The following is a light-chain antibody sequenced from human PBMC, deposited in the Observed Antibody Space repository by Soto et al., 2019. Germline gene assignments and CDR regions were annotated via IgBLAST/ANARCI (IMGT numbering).Light chain of an antibody. J-gene: IGLJ1*01. Sequence: QSALTQPASVSGSPGQSITISCTGTSSDVGTYNYVSWYQHHPGKAPKLMIFAVSNRPSGVSNRFSGSKSGNTASLTISGLQVEDEADYYCSSYTSSSPWVFGTGTKVTVL. V-gene: IGLV2-14*01. CDR2: AVS. CDR1: SSDVGTYNY. CDR3: SSYTSSSPWV.